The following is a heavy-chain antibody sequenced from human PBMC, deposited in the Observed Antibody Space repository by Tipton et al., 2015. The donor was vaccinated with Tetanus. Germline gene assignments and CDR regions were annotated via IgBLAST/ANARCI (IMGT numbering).Heavy chain of an antibody. Sequence: QSGAEVKKPGASVTVSCKASGYNFSSYDVNWVRRASGQGLEWLGWTNPLTGKTGYAEKFQGRVTMTADASISTAYLELTSLTSDDTAVYYCARGRVGAAYWGQGSLVTVSS. J-gene: IGHJ4*02. CDR3: ARGRVGAAY. D-gene: IGHD2-15*01. CDR1: GYNFSSYD. V-gene: IGHV1-8*01. CDR2: TNPLTGKT.